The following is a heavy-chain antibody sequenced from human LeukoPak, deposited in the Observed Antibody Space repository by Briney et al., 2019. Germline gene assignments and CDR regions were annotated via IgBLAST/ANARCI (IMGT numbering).Heavy chain of an antibody. V-gene: IGHV4-59*08. J-gene: IGHJ4*02. Sequence: SETLSLTCTVSGGSISSYYWSWIRQPPGKGLEWIGYIYYSGSTNYNPSLKSRVTISVDTSKNQFSLKLSSVTAADTAVYYCARRGSYYGPFDYWGQGTLVTVSS. CDR3: ARRGSYYGPFDY. D-gene: IGHD1-26*01. CDR2: IYYSGST. CDR1: GGSISSYY.